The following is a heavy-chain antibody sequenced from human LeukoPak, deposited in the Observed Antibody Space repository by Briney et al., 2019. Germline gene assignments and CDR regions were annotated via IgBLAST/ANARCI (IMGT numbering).Heavy chain of an antibody. D-gene: IGHD5-12*01. CDR3: ARFRGYSGSIVQMALDY. J-gene: IGHJ4*02. CDR1: GYTFTGYY. CDR2: INPNSGGT. Sequence: ASVKVSCKASGYTFTGYYMHWVRQAPGQGLEWMGWINPNSGGTNYAQKFQGRVTMTRDTSISTAYMELSRLRSDDTAVYYCARFRGYSGSIVQMALDYWGQGTLVAVSS. V-gene: IGHV1-2*02.